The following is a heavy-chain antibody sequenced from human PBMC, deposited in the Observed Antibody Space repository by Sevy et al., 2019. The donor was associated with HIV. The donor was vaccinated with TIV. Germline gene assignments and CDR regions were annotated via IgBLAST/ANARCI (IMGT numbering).Heavy chain of an antibody. J-gene: IGHJ4*02. Sequence: GGSLRLSCAASGLNFDDYGMSWVRQAPGKGLEWVSAINWNGVGTSYADSVKGRFTISRDNAKNSLYVQMNSLRAEDTALYYCARERSCGGDCYYFVYWGQGTLVTVSS. V-gene: IGHV3-20*04. CDR3: ARERSCGGDCYYFVY. CDR2: INWNGVGT. CDR1: GLNFDDYG. D-gene: IGHD2-21*02.